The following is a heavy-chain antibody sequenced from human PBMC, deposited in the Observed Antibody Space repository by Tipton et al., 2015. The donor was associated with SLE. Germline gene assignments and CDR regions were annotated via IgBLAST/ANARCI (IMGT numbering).Heavy chain of an antibody. D-gene: IGHD2-2*01. J-gene: IGHJ4*02. V-gene: IGHV4-59*12. CDR3: AVYCSSTSCSFDY. Sequence: TLSLTCTVSSGSISSSYWSWIRQPPGKGLEWIGYIYHSGSTNYNPSLKSRVTISVDTSKNQFSLKLSSVTAADTAVYYCAVYCSSTSCSFDYWGQGTLVTVSS. CDR2: IYHSGST. CDR1: SGSISSSY.